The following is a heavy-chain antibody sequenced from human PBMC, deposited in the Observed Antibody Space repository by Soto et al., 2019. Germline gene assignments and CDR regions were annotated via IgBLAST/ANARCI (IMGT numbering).Heavy chain of an antibody. Sequence: PGESLKISCRISGYKFAKYWIAWVRQRPGEGPEWMGIVDPSDSDTRYSPSFQGQFTISVDTSINTAFLEWSTLRASDSATYYCARRLKVPVAGFDYWGQGTVVTVSS. D-gene: IGHD6-19*01. J-gene: IGHJ4*02. CDR1: GYKFAKYW. V-gene: IGHV5-51*01. CDR3: ARRLKVPVAGFDY. CDR2: VDPSDSDT.